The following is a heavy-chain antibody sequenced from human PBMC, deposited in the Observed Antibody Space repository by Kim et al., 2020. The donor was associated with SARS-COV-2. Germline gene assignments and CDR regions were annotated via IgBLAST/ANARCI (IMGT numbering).Heavy chain of an antibody. CDR2: ISYDGSNK. Sequence: GGSLRLSCAASGFTFSSYAMHWVRQAPGKGLEWVAVISYDGSNKYYADSVKGRFTISRDNSKNTLYLQMNSLRAEDTAVYYCVVLDDSSGYYPWFDPWG. D-gene: IGHD3-22*01. J-gene: IGHJ5*02. CDR1: GFTFSSYA. V-gene: IGHV3-30*04. CDR3: VVLDDSSGYYPWFDP.